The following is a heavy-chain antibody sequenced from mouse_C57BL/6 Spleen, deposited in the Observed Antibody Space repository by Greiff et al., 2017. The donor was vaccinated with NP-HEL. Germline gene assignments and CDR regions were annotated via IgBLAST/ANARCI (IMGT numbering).Heavy chain of an antibody. CDR1: GYTFTSYW. CDR2: INPSSGYT. CDR3: ARPQEMVKYAMDY. J-gene: IGHJ4*01. V-gene: IGHV1-7*01. Sequence: QVQLQQSGAELAKPGASVKLSCKASGYTFTSYWMHWVKQRPGQGLEWIGYINPSSGYTKYNQKFKDKATLNADKYSSTAYMQLSSLTYEDSAVYYCARPQEMVKYAMDYWGQGTSVTVSS. D-gene: IGHD2-1*01.